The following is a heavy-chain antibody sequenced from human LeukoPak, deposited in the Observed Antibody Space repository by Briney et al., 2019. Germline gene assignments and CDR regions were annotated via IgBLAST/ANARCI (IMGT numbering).Heavy chain of an antibody. J-gene: IGHJ4*02. D-gene: IGHD6-13*01. Sequence: GGSLRLSCAASGFTFSSYAMHWVRQAPGKGLEWVSAISGSGGSTYYVDSVKGRFTISRDNSKNTLYLQMNSLRAEDTAVYYCAKVHSSSWYGEVRDYWGQGTLVTVSS. V-gene: IGHV3-23*01. CDR1: GFTFSSYA. CDR2: ISGSGGST. CDR3: AKVHSSSWYGEVRDY.